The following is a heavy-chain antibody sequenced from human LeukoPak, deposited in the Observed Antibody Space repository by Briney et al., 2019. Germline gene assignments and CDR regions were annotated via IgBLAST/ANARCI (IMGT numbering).Heavy chain of an antibody. V-gene: IGHV3-48*04. J-gene: IGHJ6*02. Sequence: PGGSLRPSCAASGFTSSGYSMNWVRQAPGRGLEWVSYISSSSSTIYYADSVKGRFTISRDNAKNSLYLQMNSLRAEDTAVYYCASPDYGDYANGMDVWGQGTTVTVSS. D-gene: IGHD4-17*01. CDR2: ISSSSSTI. CDR1: GFTSSGYS. CDR3: ASPDYGDYANGMDV.